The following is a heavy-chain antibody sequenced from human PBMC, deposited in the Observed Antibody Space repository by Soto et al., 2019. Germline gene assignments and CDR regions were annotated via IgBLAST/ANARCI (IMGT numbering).Heavy chain of an antibody. Sequence: QLHLRESGPGLVKPSETLSLTCTVSGGSITSSSYYWGWIRQPPGKGLEWIGSIYYSGSTYYNPSLKSRVTIXXDXSXXQFSLKLSSVTAADTAVYYCATQEVGGSYVYTFDPWGQGTLVTVSS. CDR1: GGSITSSSYY. CDR3: ATQEVGGSYVYTFDP. D-gene: IGHD1-26*01. V-gene: IGHV4-39*01. J-gene: IGHJ5*02. CDR2: IYYSGST.